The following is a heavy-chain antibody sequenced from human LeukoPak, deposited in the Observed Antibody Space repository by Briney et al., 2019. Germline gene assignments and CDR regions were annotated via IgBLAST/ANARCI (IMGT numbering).Heavy chain of an antibody. J-gene: IGHJ4*01. V-gene: IGHV1-2*02. Sequence: GASVTVSCKTSGYTFTGYYMSWVRQAPGQGLEWMGWINPNSGGTNYAQKFQGRVTTTRDTSISTAYMDLTRLTSDDTAVYYCARGDIYFDYWGQGTLVTVSS. CDR3: ARGDIYFDY. D-gene: IGHD3-9*01. CDR1: GYTFTGYY. CDR2: INPNSGGT.